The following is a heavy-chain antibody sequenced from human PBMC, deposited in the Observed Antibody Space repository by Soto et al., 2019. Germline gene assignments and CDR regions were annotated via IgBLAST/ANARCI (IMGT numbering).Heavy chain of an antibody. J-gene: IGHJ6*02. CDR2: IIPIYVTA. D-gene: IGHD1-26*01. CDR1: GGTFSSFT. V-gene: IGHV1-69*01. CDR3: AKDRRADWESCYDSAMDV. Sequence: QVQLVQSGAEVKKPGSSVKVSCKASGGTFSSFTISWVRQAPGQGLEWMGGIIPIYVTANYAQKIQGRVTITADASTSTAYMEMSSVRSEDTAVYYCAKDRRADWESCYDSAMDVWGQGTTVTVSS.